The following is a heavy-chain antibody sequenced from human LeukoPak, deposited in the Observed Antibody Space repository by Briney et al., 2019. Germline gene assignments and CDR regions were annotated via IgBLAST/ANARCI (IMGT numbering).Heavy chain of an antibody. V-gene: IGHV5-10-1*01. Sequence: GESLKISCKGSGYSFTSYWISWVRQMPGKGLEWMGRIDPSDSYTNYSPSFQGHVTISADKSISTAYLQWSSPKASDTAMYYCARHVRAVAGEIDYWGQGTLVTVSS. D-gene: IGHD6-19*01. CDR3: ARHVRAVAGEIDY. CDR2: IDPSDSYT. CDR1: GYSFTSYW. J-gene: IGHJ4*02.